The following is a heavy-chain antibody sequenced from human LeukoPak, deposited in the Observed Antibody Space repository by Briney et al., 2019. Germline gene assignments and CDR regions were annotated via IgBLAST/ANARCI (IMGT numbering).Heavy chain of an antibody. CDR3: ARETPQEVVAATRAGGYHFDF. CDR1: GGSISSSSYY. CDR2: IYYSGST. V-gene: IGHV4-39*07. J-gene: IGHJ4*02. Sequence: SETLSLTCTVSGGSISSSSYYWGWIRQPPGKGLEWIGSIYYSGSTYYNPSLKSRVTISVDTSKNQFSLKLTSVTAADTAVYYCARETPQEVVAATRAGGYHFDFWGQGTLVTVSS. D-gene: IGHD2-15*01.